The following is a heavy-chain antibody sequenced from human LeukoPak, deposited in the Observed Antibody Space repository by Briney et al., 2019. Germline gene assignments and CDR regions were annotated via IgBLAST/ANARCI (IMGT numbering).Heavy chain of an antibody. CDR1: GFTFSSYA. J-gene: IGHJ5*02. CDR3: AKGGIAAAALNWFDP. V-gene: IGHV3-23*01. CDR2: ISGSGGST. D-gene: IGHD6-13*01. Sequence: PGGSLRLSCAASGFTFSSYAMSWVRPAPGKGLEWVSAISGSGGSTYYADSVKGRFTISRDNSKNTLYLQMNSLRAEDTAVHYCAKGGIAAAALNWFDPWGQGTLVTVSS.